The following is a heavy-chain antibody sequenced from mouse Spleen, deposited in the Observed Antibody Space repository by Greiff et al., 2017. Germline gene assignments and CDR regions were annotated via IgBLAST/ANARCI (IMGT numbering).Heavy chain of an antibody. J-gene: IGHJ1*01. CDR3: ARERAMITYWYFDV. Sequence: VQLQQSGPGLVKPSQSLSLTCSVTGYSITSGYYWNWIRQFPGNKLEWMGYISYDGSNNYNPSLKNRISITRDTSKNQFFLKLNSVTTEDTATYYCARERAMITYWYFDVWGAGTTVTVSS. CDR2: ISYDGSN. D-gene: IGHD2-4*01. CDR1: GYSITSGYY. V-gene: IGHV3-6*01.